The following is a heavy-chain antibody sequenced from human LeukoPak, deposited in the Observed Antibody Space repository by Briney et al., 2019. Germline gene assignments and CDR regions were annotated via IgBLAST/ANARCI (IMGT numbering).Heavy chain of an antibody. CDR2: ISSSSITI. J-gene: IGHJ4*02. D-gene: IGHD3-9*01. V-gene: IGHV3-48*02. CDR1: GVTFSSYS. Sequence: PGGPLTLSCAAPGVTFSSYSMNWARHAPGQGLEWVSYISSSSITIYYADSVKGRFTISRDNAKNSLYLPMNSLRDEDTAVYYCAREGAPYYDILTGYYTSPPEFDYWGQGTLVTVSP. CDR3: AREGAPYYDILTGYYTSPPEFDY.